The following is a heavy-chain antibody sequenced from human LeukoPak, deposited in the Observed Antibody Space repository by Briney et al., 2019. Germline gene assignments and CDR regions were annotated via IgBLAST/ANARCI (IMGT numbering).Heavy chain of an antibody. CDR1: GFTFSTYW. V-gene: IGHV3-7*03. CDR2: IRQDGSDK. CDR3: AKRSGGRSAATNSDYYYAMDV. D-gene: IGHD3-10*01. Sequence: GGSLRLSCVASGFTFSTYWMSWVRQAPGKGLEWVANIRQDGSDKYYLDSVRGRFTISRDNAKNFLYLQMNGLKAEDTALYYCAKRSGGRSAATNSDYYYAMDVWGQGTTVTVSS. J-gene: IGHJ6*02.